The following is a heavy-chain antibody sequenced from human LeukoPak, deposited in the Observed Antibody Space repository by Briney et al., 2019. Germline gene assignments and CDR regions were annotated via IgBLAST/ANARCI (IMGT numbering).Heavy chain of an antibody. Sequence: GGSLRLSCVVSSGFTFNYYGMHWVRQAPGKRPEWLSFISFDGGKRFYGDSSKGRYTVSRDNSKNTLFLQMNSLRAEDTAIYYCAKDPKRGIATYFEYWGQGVLVTVSS. V-gene: IGHV3-30*18. CDR2: ISFDGGKR. J-gene: IGHJ4*02. CDR3: AKDPKRGIATYFEY. D-gene: IGHD6-13*01. CDR1: GFTFNYYG.